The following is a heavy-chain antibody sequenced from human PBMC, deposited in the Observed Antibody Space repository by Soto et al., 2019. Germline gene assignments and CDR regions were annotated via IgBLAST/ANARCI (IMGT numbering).Heavy chain of an antibody. CDR2: MSSDGSKI. J-gene: IGHJ4*02. CDR3: ATDEGVGGTLGLFDY. V-gene: IGHV3-30*03. CDR1: GFDFTYYA. D-gene: IGHD1-26*01. Sequence: QVQLVESGGGAVQPGESLRLSCVASGFDFTYYAMHWVRQAPGKGLESVAVMSSDGSKIHHTDSVKGRFTISRDNSKNTLYLQMHSLRTEDTAVYFCATDEGVGGTLGLFDYWGQGTLVSVSS.